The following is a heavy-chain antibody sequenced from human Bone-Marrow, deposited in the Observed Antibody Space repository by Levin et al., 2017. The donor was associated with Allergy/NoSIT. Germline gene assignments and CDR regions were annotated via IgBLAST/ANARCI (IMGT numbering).Heavy chain of an antibody. CDR2: ISSSGSTI. CDR3: AILKAEEYGMDV. V-gene: IGHV3-11*01. Sequence: GESLKISCAASGFTFSDYYMSWIRQAPGKGLEWVSYISSSGSTIYYADSVKGRFTISRDNAKNSLYLQMNSLRAEDTAVYYCAILKAEEYGMDVWGQGTTVTVSS. J-gene: IGHJ6*02. CDR1: GFTFSDYY.